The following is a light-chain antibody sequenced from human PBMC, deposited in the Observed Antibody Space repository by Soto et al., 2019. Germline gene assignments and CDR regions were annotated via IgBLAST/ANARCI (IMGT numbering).Light chain of an antibody. CDR2: EGS. J-gene: IGLJ2*01. V-gene: IGLV2-23*03. CDR3: CSYAGSSTFVV. CDR1: SSDVGSYNF. Sequence: QSALTQPASVSGSPGQSITISCTGTSSDVGSYNFVSWYQQHPGKAPKVMIYEGSKRPSGISDRFSGSKSGNTASLTISGLQAEDEADYYCCSYAGSSTFVVFGGGTKLTVL.